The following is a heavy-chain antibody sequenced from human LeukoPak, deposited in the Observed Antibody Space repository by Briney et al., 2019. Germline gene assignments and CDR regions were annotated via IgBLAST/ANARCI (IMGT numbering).Heavy chain of an antibody. CDR1: GFTFSTNW. CDR2: IKQDGSEK. V-gene: IGHV3-7*05. Sequence: PGGSLRLSCVASGFTFSTNWMSWVRQAPGKGLEWVANIKQDGSEKYYVDSVKGRFTIARDNAKNSLYLQMNSLRAEDTAVYYCARVTSSRGAIDIWGQGTMVTVSS. J-gene: IGHJ3*02. CDR3: ARVTSSRGAIDI. D-gene: IGHD6-13*01.